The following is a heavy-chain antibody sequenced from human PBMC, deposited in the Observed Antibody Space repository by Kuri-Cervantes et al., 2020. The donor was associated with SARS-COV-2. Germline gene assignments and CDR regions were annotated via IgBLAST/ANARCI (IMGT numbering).Heavy chain of an antibody. CDR3: ARVRTYCSSTSCYTGYFQH. CDR2: MNPNSGNT. CDR1: GYTFTSYD. V-gene: IGHV1-8*03. Sequence: ASVKVSCKASGYTFTSYDINWVRQATGQGLEWMGWMNPNSGNTGYAQKFQGGVTITRNTSISTAYMELRSLRSDDTAVYYCARVRTYCSSTSCYTGYFQHWGQGTLVTVSS. J-gene: IGHJ1*01. D-gene: IGHD2-2*02.